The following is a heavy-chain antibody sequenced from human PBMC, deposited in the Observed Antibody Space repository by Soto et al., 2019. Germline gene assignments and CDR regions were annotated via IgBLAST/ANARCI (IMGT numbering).Heavy chain of an antibody. V-gene: IGHV4-4*07. D-gene: IGHD3-10*01. CDR3: ARAQFYSGSGNFNNLMFDS. Sequence: SETLSLTCTVSGGSISSYYWSWIRQPAGKGLEWIGRIYTSGSTNYNPSLKSRVTMSVDTSKNQFSLKLSSVTAADTAVYYCARAQFYSGSGNFNNLMFDSWGQGTQVTVSS. CDR2: IYTSGST. CDR1: GGSISSYY. J-gene: IGHJ5*01.